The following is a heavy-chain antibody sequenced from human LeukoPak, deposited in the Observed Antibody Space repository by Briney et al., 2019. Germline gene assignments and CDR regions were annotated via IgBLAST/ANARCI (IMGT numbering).Heavy chain of an antibody. CDR2: XXXXXXXX. CDR3: AREGGYCSSTSCPLNYYYYGMDV. CDR1: GFTFSSYG. J-gene: IGHJ6*04. V-gene: IGHV3-33*01. D-gene: IGHD2-2*01. Sequence: GRSLRLSCAASGFTFSSYGMHWVRQAPGKXXXXXXXXXXXXXXXYYADSVKGRFTISRDNSKNTLYLQMNSLRAEDTAVYYCAREGGYCSSTSCPLNYYYYGMDVWGKGTTVTVSS.